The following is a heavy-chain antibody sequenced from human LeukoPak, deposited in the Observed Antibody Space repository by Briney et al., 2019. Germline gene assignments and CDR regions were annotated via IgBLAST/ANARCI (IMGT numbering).Heavy chain of an antibody. Sequence: ASVKVSCKASGYTFISFGISWVRQAPGQGLEWMGWVHPNSGNTAYAQKFQGRVTMTRDTSISTAYMELSGLRFDDTAVYFCARGPRNDPWGQGTLVTVSS. CDR3: ARGPRNDP. D-gene: IGHD1-14*01. CDR2: VHPNSGNT. CDR1: GYTFISFG. V-gene: IGHV1-8*02. J-gene: IGHJ5*02.